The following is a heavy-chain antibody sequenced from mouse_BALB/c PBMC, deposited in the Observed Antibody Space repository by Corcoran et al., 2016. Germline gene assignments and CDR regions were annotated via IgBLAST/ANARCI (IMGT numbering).Heavy chain of an antibody. CDR1: GYSITSGYY. Sequence: DVQLQESGPGLVKPSQSLSLTCSVTGYSITSGYYWNWIRQFPGNKLEWMGYISYDGSNNYNPSLKNRISITRDTSKNQFFLKLNSVTTEDTATYYCASIYDGYAMDYWGQGTLVTVSS. J-gene: IGHJ4*01. V-gene: IGHV3-6*02. CDR3: ASIYDGYAMDY. CDR2: ISYDGSN. D-gene: IGHD2-3*01.